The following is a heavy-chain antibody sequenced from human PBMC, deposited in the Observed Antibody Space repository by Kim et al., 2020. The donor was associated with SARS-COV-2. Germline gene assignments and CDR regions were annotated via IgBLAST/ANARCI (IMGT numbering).Heavy chain of an antibody. Sequence: SETLSLTCTVSGGSISSYYWSWIRQPPGKGLEWIGYIYYSGSTNYNPSLKSRVTISVDTSKNQFSLKLSSVTAADTAVYYCARGVDIWFGELLYGYWGQGTLVTVSS. V-gene: IGHV4-59*13. J-gene: IGHJ4*02. CDR2: IYYSGST. CDR3: ARGVDIWFGELLYGY. CDR1: GGSISSYY. D-gene: IGHD3-10*01.